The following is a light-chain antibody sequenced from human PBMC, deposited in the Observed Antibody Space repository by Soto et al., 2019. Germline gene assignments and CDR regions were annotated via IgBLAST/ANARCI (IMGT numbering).Light chain of an antibody. CDR2: DAS. Sequence: DIQITQSPATLSASVGGSVTITCRASQSISHWLAWYQQKPGKAPKFLIYDASSLESGVPSRFSGSGSGTEFTLTISSLQPDDFATYYCQQYDSVLGTFGPGTKVDIK. CDR1: QSISHW. CDR3: QQYDSVLGT. V-gene: IGKV1-5*01. J-gene: IGKJ1*01.